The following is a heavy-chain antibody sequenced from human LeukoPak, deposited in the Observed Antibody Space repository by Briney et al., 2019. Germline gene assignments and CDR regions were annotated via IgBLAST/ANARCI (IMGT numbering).Heavy chain of an antibody. CDR1: GFTFSSYS. Sequence: GGSLRLSCAASGFTFSSYSMNWVRQAPGKGLEWVSYTSSSSSTIYYADSVKGRFTISRDNAKNSLYLQMNSLRAEDTAVYYCARDSEFCSSTCYFDYWGQGTLVTVSS. CDR3: ARDSEFCSSTCYFDY. V-gene: IGHV3-48*04. J-gene: IGHJ4*02. D-gene: IGHD2-2*01. CDR2: TSSSSSTI.